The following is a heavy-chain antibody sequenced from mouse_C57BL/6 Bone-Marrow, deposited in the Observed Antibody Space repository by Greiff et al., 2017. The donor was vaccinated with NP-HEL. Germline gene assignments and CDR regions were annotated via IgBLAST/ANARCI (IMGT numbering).Heavy chain of an antibody. Sequence: VQLQQSGPELVKPGASVKISCKASGYAFSSSWMNWVKQRPGKGLEWIGRIYPGDGDTNYNGKVKGKATLTADKSSSTAHMQLSSLTSEDSAVYFCARPYDGYPAWFAYWGQGTLVTVSA. CDR3: ARPYDGYPAWFAY. D-gene: IGHD2-3*01. V-gene: IGHV1-82*01. CDR2: IYPGDGDT. J-gene: IGHJ3*01. CDR1: GYAFSSSW.